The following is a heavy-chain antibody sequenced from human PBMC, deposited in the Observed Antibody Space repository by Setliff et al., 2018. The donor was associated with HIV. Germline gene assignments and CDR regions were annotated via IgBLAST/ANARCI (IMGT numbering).Heavy chain of an antibody. J-gene: IGHJ4*02. CDR3: ARAYNVYDYRFDSSGYDY. CDR1: GFTFSSYA. Sequence: GGSLRLSCAASGFTFSSYAMSWVRQAPGRGLEWISYISESYYVDSVKGRFIASTDNAKNSLFLEMNSLKAEDTAVYYCARAYNVYDYRFDSSGYDYWGQGTLVTVPQ. V-gene: IGHV3-7*03. D-gene: IGHD3-22*01. CDR2: ISES.